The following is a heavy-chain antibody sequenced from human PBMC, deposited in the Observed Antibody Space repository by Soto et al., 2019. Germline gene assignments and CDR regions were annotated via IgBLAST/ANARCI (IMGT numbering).Heavy chain of an antibody. Sequence: QVQLVQSGAEVKKPGASVKVSCKASGYTFTGYYMHWVRQAPGQGLEWMGWINPNSGGTNYAQKFQGRVTMTRDTSISTAYMELSRLRSDDTAVYYCAADGVAGSGDYAFDYWGQGTLVTVSS. J-gene: IGHJ4*02. V-gene: IGHV1-2*02. D-gene: IGHD4-17*01. CDR2: INPNSGGT. CDR1: GYTFTGYY. CDR3: AADGVAGSGDYAFDY.